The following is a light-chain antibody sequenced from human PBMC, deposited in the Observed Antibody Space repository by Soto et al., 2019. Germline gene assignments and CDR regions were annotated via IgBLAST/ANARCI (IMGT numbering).Light chain of an antibody. CDR3: QQYYSTQYT. CDR1: QSVLYSSNNKNY. Sequence: DIVMTQSPDSLAVSLGERATINCKSSQSVLYSSNNKNYLAGYQQKPGQPPKLLIYCASTRESGVPDRFSGSGSGTDFTLTISSLQAEDVAVYYCQQYYSTQYTFGQGTKLEIK. CDR2: CAS. J-gene: IGKJ2*01. V-gene: IGKV4-1*01.